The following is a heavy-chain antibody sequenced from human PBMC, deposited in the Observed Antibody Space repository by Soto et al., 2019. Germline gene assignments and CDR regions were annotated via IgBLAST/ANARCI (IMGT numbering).Heavy chain of an antibody. CDR1: GDSVSSNSAT. Sequence: SQTLSLTYAISGDSVSSNSATWDWIRQSPSRGLEWLGRTYYRSKWYNDYAVSVKSRITINPDTSKNQFSLQLNSVTPEDTAVYYCAREWGRMTTVTTHLDYWGQGTLVTVSS. CDR2: TYYRSKWYN. D-gene: IGHD4-4*01. V-gene: IGHV6-1*01. CDR3: AREWGRMTTVTTHLDY. J-gene: IGHJ4*02.